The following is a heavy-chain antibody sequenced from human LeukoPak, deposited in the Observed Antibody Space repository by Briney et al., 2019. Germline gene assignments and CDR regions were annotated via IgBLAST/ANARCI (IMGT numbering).Heavy chain of an antibody. D-gene: IGHD3-3*01. CDR3: ARAGITIFGVVSGTDY. V-gene: IGHV1-18*01. J-gene: IGHJ4*02. Sequence: ASVKVSCKASGYTFTSYGIIWVRQAPGQGLEWMGWISAYNGNTNYAQKLQGRVTVTTDTSTSTAYMELRSLRSDDTAVYYCARAGITIFGVVSGTDYWGQGTLVTVSS. CDR1: GYTFTSYG. CDR2: ISAYNGNT.